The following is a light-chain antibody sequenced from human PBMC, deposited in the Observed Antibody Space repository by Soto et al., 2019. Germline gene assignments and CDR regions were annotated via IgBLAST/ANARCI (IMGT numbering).Light chain of an antibody. CDR1: QSVSTY. V-gene: IGKV3-11*01. CDR3: QLRDTWVT. Sequence: EIVLTQSPTTLSLSPGERATLSCRASQSVSTYLAWYQQKPCQAPRLLIYDASNRATGIPARFSGSGSGTDFTLPIGSVEPGDFAVYYCQLRDTWVTFGGGTKVEIK. J-gene: IGKJ4*01. CDR2: DAS.